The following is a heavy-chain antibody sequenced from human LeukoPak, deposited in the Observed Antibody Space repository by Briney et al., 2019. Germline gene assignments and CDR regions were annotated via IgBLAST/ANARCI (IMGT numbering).Heavy chain of an antibody. V-gene: IGHV3-11*06. D-gene: IGHD5-12*01. Sequence: PGGSLRLSCAASGFTFSDYYMSWIRQAPGKGLEWVSSISSSSSYIYYADSVKGRFTISRDNAKNSLDLQMNSLRAEDTAVYYWARGNGYDWGVLREKLDYWGQGTLVTVSS. J-gene: IGHJ4*02. CDR3: ARGNGYDWGVLREKLDY. CDR1: GFTFSDYY. CDR2: ISSSSSYI.